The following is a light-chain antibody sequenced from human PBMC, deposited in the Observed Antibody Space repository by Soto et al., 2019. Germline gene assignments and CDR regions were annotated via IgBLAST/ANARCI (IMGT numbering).Light chain of an antibody. J-gene: IGLJ2*01. Sequence: QSALTQPASVSGSPGQSITISCTGTSSDVGDYNSVSWYQQHPGKAPKLMIYDVSNRPSGVSNRFSGSKSVNTASLTISGLQAEDEADYYCSSYTSSSTVVFGGGTKLTVL. CDR2: DVS. V-gene: IGLV2-14*03. CDR3: SSYTSSSTVV. CDR1: SSDVGDYNS.